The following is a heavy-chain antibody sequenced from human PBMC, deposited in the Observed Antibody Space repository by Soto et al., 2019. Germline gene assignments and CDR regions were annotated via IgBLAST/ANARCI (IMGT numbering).Heavy chain of an antibody. V-gene: IGHV2-5*02. J-gene: IGHJ4*02. CDR1: GFSLSTSGVG. Sequence: QITLKESGPTLVKPTQTLTLTCTFSGFSLSTSGVGVGWIRQPPGKALEWLALIYWDDDKRYSPSLKSRLTITKDTPKNQVILKMTTMDPVDTATYYCAHRRRYYDSSGYYYLDYWGQGTLVTVSS. CDR2: IYWDDDK. CDR3: AHRRRYYDSSGYYYLDY. D-gene: IGHD3-22*01.